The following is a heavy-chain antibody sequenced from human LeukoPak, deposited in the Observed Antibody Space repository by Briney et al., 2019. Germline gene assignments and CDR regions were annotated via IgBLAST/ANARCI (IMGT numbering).Heavy chain of an antibody. CDR1: NGSISTYY. CDR3: ARHGGTPDYFDS. CDR2: IYYGGTT. Sequence: PSETLSLTCSVSNGSISTYYWRWSRQSPGKGLEWIGYIYYGGTTSYNPSLKRRVTISVDSPKNHFSLRLTSLTAAGTALYYCARHGGTPDYFDSWGPGSLVIVSS. J-gene: IGHJ4*02. V-gene: IGHV4-59*08. D-gene: IGHD1-26*01.